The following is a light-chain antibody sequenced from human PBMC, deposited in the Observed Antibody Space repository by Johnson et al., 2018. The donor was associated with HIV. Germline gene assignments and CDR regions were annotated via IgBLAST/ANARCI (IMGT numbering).Light chain of an antibody. V-gene: IGLV1-44*01. CDR3: AAWDDSLNGSYV. Sequence: SVLTQPPSASGTPGQRTTISCSGSSSNIGSNPVNWYQQFPGTAPKVLIYSNNQRPSGVPDRFSGSKSGTSASLAISGLQSEDEADYYCAAWDDSLNGSYVFGTGTKVTVL. CDR2: SNN. J-gene: IGLJ1*01. CDR1: SSNIGSNP.